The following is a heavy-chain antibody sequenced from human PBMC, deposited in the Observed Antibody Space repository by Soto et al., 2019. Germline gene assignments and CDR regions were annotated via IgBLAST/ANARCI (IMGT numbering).Heavy chain of an antibody. CDR3: ARATNYGSGSNDATALHI. J-gene: IGHJ3*02. D-gene: IGHD3-10*01. V-gene: IGHV3-21*01. CDR1: GFTFSRYS. Sequence: EVQLVESGGGLVKPGGSLRLSCAASGFTFSRYSMNWVRQAPGKGLEWVSSISSSSTYIYYADSVKGRFTISRDNAKHSLYPQMNSLRAEDTAVYYWARATNYGSGSNDATALHIWGQGTMVTVSS. CDR2: ISSSSTYI.